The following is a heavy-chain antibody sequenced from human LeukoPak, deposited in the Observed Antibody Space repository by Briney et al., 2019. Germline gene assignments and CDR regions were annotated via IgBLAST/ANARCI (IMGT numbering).Heavy chain of an antibody. Sequence: SQTLSLTCTVSGGSISSGGYYWSWIRRHPGKGLEWIGYIYYSGSTYYNPSLKRRVTISVDTSKNQFSLKLSSVTAADTAVYYCARGRRFWGYYFDYWGQGTLVTVSS. CDR1: GGSISSGGYY. D-gene: IGHD3-16*01. CDR2: IYYSGST. J-gene: IGHJ4*02. CDR3: ARGRRFWGYYFDY. V-gene: IGHV4-31*03.